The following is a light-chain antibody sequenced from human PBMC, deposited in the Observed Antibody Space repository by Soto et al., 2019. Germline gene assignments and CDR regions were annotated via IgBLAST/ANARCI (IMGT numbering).Light chain of an antibody. CDR1: SSNVGTYDL. CDR2: EGT. J-gene: IGLJ2*01. Sequence: QPVLTQPASVSASPGQSITISCTGTSSNVGTYDLVSWYQHHPDKAPKLIISEGTKRPSGISSRFSGSTSGNTASLTISGLQAEDDADYYCCSFAVGAALVFGGGTKLTVL. V-gene: IGLV2-23*01. CDR3: CSFAVGAALV.